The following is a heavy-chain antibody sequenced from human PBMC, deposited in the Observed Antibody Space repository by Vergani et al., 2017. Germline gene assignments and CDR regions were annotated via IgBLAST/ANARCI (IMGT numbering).Heavy chain of an antibody. J-gene: IGHJ3*02. V-gene: IGHV4-39*01. Sequence: QLQLQESGPGLVKPSATLSLTCSVSGTSIRSSNYYWGWIRQPPGKGLEWIASIYYSGSTYYNPSLKSRVTISVDTSKNQFSLKLSSVTAADTAAYYCARNPYCGGDCYSDAFDIWGQGTMVTVSS. CDR2: IYYSGST. CDR3: ARNPYCGGDCYSDAFDI. CDR1: GTSIRSSNYY. D-gene: IGHD2-21*02.